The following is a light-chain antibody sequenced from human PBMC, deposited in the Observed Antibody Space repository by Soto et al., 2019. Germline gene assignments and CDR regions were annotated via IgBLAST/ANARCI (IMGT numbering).Light chain of an antibody. CDR1: QTIDSNS. CDR3: QQYGSSLIT. V-gene: IGKV3-20*01. J-gene: IGKJ5*01. Sequence: EIVLTQSPRTLSLSPGERATLSCRASQTIDSNSLAWYHQKPGQAPRLLIYLASSRASGIPDRFLGSGSGADFTLTISKLEPEDFAVYYCQQYGSSLITFGRGTRLEIK. CDR2: LAS.